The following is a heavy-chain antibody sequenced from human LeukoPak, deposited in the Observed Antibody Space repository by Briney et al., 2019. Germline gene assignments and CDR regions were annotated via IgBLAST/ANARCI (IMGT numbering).Heavy chain of an antibody. CDR1: GFTVSSNY. D-gene: IGHD4-23*01. CDR3: ARGDYGGDFDY. Sequence: GGSLRLSCAASGFTVSSNYMSWVRQAPGKGLEWVSSISSSSSYIYYADSVKGRFTISRDNAKNSLYLQMNSLRAEDTAVYYCARGDYGGDFDYWGQGTLVSVSS. J-gene: IGHJ4*02. CDR2: ISSSSSYI. V-gene: IGHV3-21*01.